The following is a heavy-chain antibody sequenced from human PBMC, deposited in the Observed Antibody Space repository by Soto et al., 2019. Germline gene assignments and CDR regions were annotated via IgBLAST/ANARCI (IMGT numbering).Heavy chain of an antibody. V-gene: IGHV3-33*01. Sequence: QVQLVESGGGVVQPGRSLRLSCAASGFTFSSYGMHWVRQAPGKGLEWVAVIWYDGSNKYYADSVKGRFTISRDNSKNTLYLQLNSLRAEVTPVYYCARETGTIFGVVIRCFDYWGQGTLVTVSS. CDR3: ARETGTIFGVVIRCFDY. CDR2: IWYDGSNK. D-gene: IGHD3-3*01. J-gene: IGHJ4*02. CDR1: GFTFSSYG.